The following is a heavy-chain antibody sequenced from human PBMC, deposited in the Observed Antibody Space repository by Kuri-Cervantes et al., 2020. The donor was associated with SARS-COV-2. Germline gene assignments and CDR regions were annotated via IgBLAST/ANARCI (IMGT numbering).Heavy chain of an antibody. V-gene: IGHV3-30*04. CDR1: GFTFSSYA. CDR2: ISYDGSNK. CDR3: AKAPIGGSYFFDY. J-gene: IGHJ4*02. Sequence: GGSLRLSCAASGFTFSSYAMHWVRQAPGKGLEWVAVISYDGSNKYYADSVKGRFTISRDNSKNTLYLQMNSLRAEDTAVYYCAKAPIGGSYFFDYWGQGTLVTVSS. D-gene: IGHD1-26*01.